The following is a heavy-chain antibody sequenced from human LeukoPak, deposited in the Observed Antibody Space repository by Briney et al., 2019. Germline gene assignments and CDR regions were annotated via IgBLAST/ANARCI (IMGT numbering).Heavy chain of an antibody. V-gene: IGHV3-23*01. Sequence: GGSLRLSCAASGFTFSSYAMSCVRQAPGKGLEWVSAISGSGGSTYYADSVKGRFTISRDNSKNTLYLQMNSLRAEDTAVYYCAKDYYYGSGSHDYWGQGTLVTVSS. CDR2: ISGSGGST. D-gene: IGHD3-10*01. J-gene: IGHJ4*02. CDR3: AKDYYYGSGSHDY. CDR1: GFTFSSYA.